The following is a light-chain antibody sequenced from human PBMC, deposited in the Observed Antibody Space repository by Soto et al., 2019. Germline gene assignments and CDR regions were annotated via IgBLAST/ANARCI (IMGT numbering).Light chain of an antibody. J-gene: IGKJ3*01. CDR2: GAS. Sequence: IVLTQSPGTLSLSPGEGATLSCRASLSLSGSYLAWYQQRPGQAPRLVIYGASRRATGIPVRFSGSGSGTDFTLSISRLEPEDFAVYYCQQYGTSPPTFGPGTKVDIK. CDR3: QQYGTSPPT. V-gene: IGKV3-20*01. CDR1: LSLSGSY.